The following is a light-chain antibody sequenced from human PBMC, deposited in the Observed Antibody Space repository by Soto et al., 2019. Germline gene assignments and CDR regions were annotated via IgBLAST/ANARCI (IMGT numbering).Light chain of an antibody. CDR2: DNN. CDR1: RSNIGAGFD. CDR3: QSYDNSLGGSV. Sequence: QSVLAQPPSVSGAPGQKVTISCTGNRSNIGAGFDVHWYQQLPGTAPKLLIYDNNNRPSGVPDRFSGSKSGTSVSLAITGLQAEDEADYYCQSYDNSLGGSVFGTGTKVTVL. V-gene: IGLV1-40*01. J-gene: IGLJ1*01.